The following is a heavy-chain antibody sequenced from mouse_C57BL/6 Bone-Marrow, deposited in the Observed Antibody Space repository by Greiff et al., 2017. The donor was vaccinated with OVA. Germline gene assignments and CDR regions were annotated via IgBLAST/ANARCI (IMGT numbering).Heavy chain of an antibody. CDR3: AREGGDYYGSSYGYWYFDV. V-gene: IGHV5-16*01. CDR2: INYDGSST. CDR1: GFTFSDYY. J-gene: IGHJ1*03. D-gene: IGHD1-1*01. Sequence: EVQRVESEGGLVQPGSSMKLSCTASGFTFSDYYMAWVRQVPEKGLEWVANINYDGSSTYYLDSLKSRFIISRDNAKNILYLQMSSLKSEDTATYYCAREGGDYYGSSYGYWYFDVWGTGTTVTVSS.